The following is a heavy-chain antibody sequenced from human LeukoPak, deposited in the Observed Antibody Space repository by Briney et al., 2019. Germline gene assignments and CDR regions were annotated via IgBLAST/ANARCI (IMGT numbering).Heavy chain of an antibody. V-gene: IGHV4-59*08. CDR2: ISSSGTT. Sequence: PSGTLSLTCTVSDGSIGAYYWSWIRQPPGKGLGWIGHISSSGTTNFNPSLNSRASISINTSMNQFSLKLRSVTAADTAIYFCARRGGSVSYLFDYWGQGALVAVSS. D-gene: IGHD3-10*01. CDR3: ARRGGSVSYLFDY. J-gene: IGHJ4*02. CDR1: DGSIGAYY.